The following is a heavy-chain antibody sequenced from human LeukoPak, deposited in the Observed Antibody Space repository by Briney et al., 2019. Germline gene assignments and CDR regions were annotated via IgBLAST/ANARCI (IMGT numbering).Heavy chain of an antibody. CDR2: ISSSSSTI. CDR1: GFTFSSYS. Sequence: GGSLRLSRAASGFTFSSYSMNWVRQAPGKGLEWVSYISSSSSTIYYADSVKGRFTISRDNAKNSLYLQMNSLRAEDTAVYYCASSSSGWYGYFDYWGQGTLVTVSS. D-gene: IGHD6-19*01. J-gene: IGHJ4*02. CDR3: ASSSSGWYGYFDY. V-gene: IGHV3-48*04.